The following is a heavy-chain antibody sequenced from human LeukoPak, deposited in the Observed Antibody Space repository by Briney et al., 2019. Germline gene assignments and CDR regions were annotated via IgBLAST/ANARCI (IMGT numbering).Heavy chain of an antibody. CDR3: AREEMGGTARSGALY. J-gene: IGHJ4*02. D-gene: IGHD3-10*01. CDR1: GFTVSSNY. V-gene: IGHV3-21*01. Sequence: GGSLRLSCAASGFTVSSNYMSWVRQAPGKGLEWVSSISGNSSYIYYADSVKGRFTVSRDNARNSLYLQMNNLRAEDTAVYYCAREEMGGTARSGALYWGQGTLVTVSS. CDR2: ISGNSSYI.